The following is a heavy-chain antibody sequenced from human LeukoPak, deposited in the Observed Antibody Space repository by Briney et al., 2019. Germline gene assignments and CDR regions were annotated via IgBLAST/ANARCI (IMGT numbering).Heavy chain of an antibody. J-gene: IGHJ4*02. D-gene: IGHD3-22*01. Sequence: GGSLRLSCAASGFTFSSYAMSWVRQAPGKGLEWVSAISGSGGSTYYADSVRGRFIISRDNSKNTLYLQMNSLRAEDTAVYYCAKEPYYYDSSGFLSYYFDYWGQGTLVTVSS. CDR2: ISGSGGST. V-gene: IGHV3-23*01. CDR3: AKEPYYYDSSGFLSYYFDY. CDR1: GFTFSSYA.